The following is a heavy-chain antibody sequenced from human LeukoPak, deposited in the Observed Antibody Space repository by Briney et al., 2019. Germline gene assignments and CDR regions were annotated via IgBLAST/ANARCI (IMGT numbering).Heavy chain of an antibody. CDR2: ISAYNGNT. CDR1: GYTFTSYG. V-gene: IGHV1-18*01. D-gene: IGHD3-10*01. J-gene: IGHJ4*02. CDR3: ARGETMVRGVIPSNPHFDY. Sequence: GASVKVSCKASGYTFTSYGISWGRQAPGQGLEWMGWISAYNGNTNYAQKLQGRVTMTTDTSTSTAYMELRSLRSDDTAVYYCARGETMVRGVIPSNPHFDYWGQGTLVTVSS.